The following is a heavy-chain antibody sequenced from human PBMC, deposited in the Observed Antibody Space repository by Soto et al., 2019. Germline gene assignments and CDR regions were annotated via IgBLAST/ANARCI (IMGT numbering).Heavy chain of an antibody. CDR3: AKGSEELDY. D-gene: IGHD1-26*01. V-gene: IGHV3-30*18. J-gene: IGHJ4*02. Sequence: QVQLVESGGGVVQPGRSLRLSCAASGFTFSSYGMHWVRQAPGKGLEWVAVISYDGSNNYYADSVKGRFTISRDNSKNTLYLQMNSLRAEDTAVYYCAKGSEELDYWGQGTLVTVSS. CDR1: GFTFSSYG. CDR2: ISYDGSNN.